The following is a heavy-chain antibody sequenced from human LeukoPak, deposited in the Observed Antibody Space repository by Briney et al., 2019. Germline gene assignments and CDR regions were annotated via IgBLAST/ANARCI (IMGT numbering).Heavy chain of an antibody. CDR3: AREWYSSSSSPTFDY. CDR2: ISSSSSYI. CDR1: GFTFSSYS. D-gene: IGHD6-6*01. J-gene: IGHJ4*02. V-gene: IGHV3-21*01. Sequence: GGSLGLSCAASGFTFSSYSMNWVRQAPGKGLEWVSSISSSSSYIYYADSVKGRFTISRDNAKNSLYLQMNSLRAEDTAVYYCAREWYSSSSSPTFDYWGQGTLVTVSS.